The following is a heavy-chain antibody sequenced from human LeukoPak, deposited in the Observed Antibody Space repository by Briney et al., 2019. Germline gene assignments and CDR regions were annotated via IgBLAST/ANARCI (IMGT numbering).Heavy chain of an antibody. CDR2: INAGNGNT. V-gene: IGHV1-3*01. Sequence: ASVKVSCKASGYTFTSYAMHWVRQAPGQRLEWMGWINAGNGNTKYSQKFQGRVTITRDTSASTAYMELSSLRSEDTAVYYCARGYCSGGSCDTPYYYYGMDVWGKGTTATVSS. D-gene: IGHD2-15*01. CDR3: ARGYCSGGSCDTPYYYYGMDV. J-gene: IGHJ6*04. CDR1: GYTFTSYA.